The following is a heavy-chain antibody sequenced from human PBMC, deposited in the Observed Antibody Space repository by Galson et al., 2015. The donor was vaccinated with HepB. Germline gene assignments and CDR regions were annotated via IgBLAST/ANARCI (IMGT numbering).Heavy chain of an antibody. J-gene: IGHJ6*02. V-gene: IGHV3-23*01. CDR1: GFTVTNNY. Sequence: SLRLSCAASGFTVTNNYMSWVRQAPGKGLEWVSTISSSGGSTYYADSVKGRFTISRDNSKSTLYLQMNSLRAEDTAVYYCAKDLDSSDYYYYGMDVLGQGTTVTVSS. D-gene: IGHD3-22*01. CDR3: AKDLDSSDYYYYGMDV. CDR2: ISSSGGST.